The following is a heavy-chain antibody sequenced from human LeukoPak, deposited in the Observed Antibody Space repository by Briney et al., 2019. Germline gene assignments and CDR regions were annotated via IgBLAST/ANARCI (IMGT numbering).Heavy chain of an antibody. J-gene: IGHJ4*02. D-gene: IGHD3-10*01. V-gene: IGHV4-38-2*02. CDR2: IYHSGST. CDR3: ARLDYGSGSYSILDY. Sequence: SETLSLTCTVSGYSISRGYYWGWIRQPPGKGLEWIGSIYHSGSTNYNPSLKSRVTISVDTSKNQFSLKLSSVTAADTAVYYCARLDYGSGSYSILDYWGQGTLVTVSS. CDR1: GYSISRGYY.